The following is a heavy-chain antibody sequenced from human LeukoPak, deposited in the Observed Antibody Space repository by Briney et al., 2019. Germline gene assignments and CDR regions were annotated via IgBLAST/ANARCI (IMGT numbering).Heavy chain of an antibody. CDR3: ARDAASPGSYYYYYYGMDV. CDR2: IKQDGSEK. D-gene: IGHD3-10*01. Sequence: GGSPRLSCAASGFTFSSYWMSWVRQAPGKGLEWVANIKQDGSEKYYVDSVKGRFTISRDNAKNSLYLQMNSLGAEDTAVYYCARDAASPGSYYYYYYGMDVWGQGTTVTVSS. V-gene: IGHV3-7*01. J-gene: IGHJ6*02. CDR1: GFTFSSYW.